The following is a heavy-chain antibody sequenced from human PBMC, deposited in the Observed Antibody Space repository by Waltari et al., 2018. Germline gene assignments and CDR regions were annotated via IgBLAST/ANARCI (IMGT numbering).Heavy chain of an antibody. V-gene: IGHV4-34*01. Sequence: QVQLQQWGAGLLKPSETLSLTCAVYGGSFSGDYWSWSRQPPGKGREWIGEINHSGSTNYNPSLKSRVTISVDTSKNQFSLKLSSVTAADTAVYYCARRTYYYDSSGYYLFDYWGQGTLVTVSS. D-gene: IGHD3-22*01. CDR2: INHSGST. CDR3: ARRTYYYDSSGYYLFDY. J-gene: IGHJ4*02. CDR1: GGSFSGDY.